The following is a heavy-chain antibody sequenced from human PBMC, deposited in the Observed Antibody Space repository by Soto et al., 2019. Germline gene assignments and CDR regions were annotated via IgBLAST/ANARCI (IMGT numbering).Heavy chain of an antibody. D-gene: IGHD3-22*01. CDR1: GYIFTNHY. CDR3: ARADYYDSSGFYYDY. CDR2: INPSGGST. Sequence: QVQLVQSGAEVKKPGASVKVSCKASGYIFTNHYIHWVRQAPGQGLEWMGIINPSGGSTNYLQKFHGRGTMTRETSTSTVYMDLSSLRSEDTAVYFCARADYYDSSGFYYDYWGQGTLVTVSS. V-gene: IGHV1-46*01. J-gene: IGHJ4*02.